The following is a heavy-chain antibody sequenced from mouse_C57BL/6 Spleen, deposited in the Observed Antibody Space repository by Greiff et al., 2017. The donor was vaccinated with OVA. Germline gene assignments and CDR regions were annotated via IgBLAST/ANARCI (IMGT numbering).Heavy chain of an antibody. D-gene: IGHD1-1*01. Sequence: VQLQQSGPGLVQPSQSLSITCTVSGFSLTSYGVHWVRQSPGKGLEWLGVIWRGGSTDYNAAFMSRLSITKDNSKSQVFFKMNSLQADDTAIYYCAKDYYGSRDWYFDVWGTGTTVTVSS. V-gene: IGHV2-5*01. CDR3: AKDYYGSRDWYFDV. CDR2: IWRGGST. J-gene: IGHJ1*03. CDR1: GFSLTSYG.